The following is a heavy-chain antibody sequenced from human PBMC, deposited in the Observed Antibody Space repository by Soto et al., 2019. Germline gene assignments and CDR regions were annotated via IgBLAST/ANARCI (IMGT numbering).Heavy chain of an antibody. CDR1: GGSISSGGYY. CDR3: ASSRSIYCSSTSCFRYSGYDFDY. V-gene: IGHV4-31*03. CDR2: IYYSGST. J-gene: IGHJ4*02. D-gene: IGHD2-2*01. Sequence: QVQLQESGPGLVKPSQTLSLTCTVSGGSISSGGYYWSWIRQHPGKGLEWIGYIYYSGSTYYNPSLKSRVTISVDTSKNQFSLKLSSVTAADTAVYYCASSRSIYCSSTSCFRYSGYDFDYWGQGTLVTVSS.